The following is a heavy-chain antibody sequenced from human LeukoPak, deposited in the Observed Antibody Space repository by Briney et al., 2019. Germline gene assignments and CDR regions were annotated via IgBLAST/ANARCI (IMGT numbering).Heavy chain of an antibody. D-gene: IGHD3-10*01. V-gene: IGHV3-23*01. Sequence: GGSLRLSCAVSGITLSSYGMSWVRQAPGKGLEWVAGISGSGGETNYADSVKGRFTISRDNSKNTLYLQMNSLRAEDTAVYFCATGERMVRGDGVDYWGQGTLVTVSS. CDR2: ISGSGGET. CDR1: GITLSSYG. J-gene: IGHJ4*02. CDR3: ATGERMVRGDGVDY.